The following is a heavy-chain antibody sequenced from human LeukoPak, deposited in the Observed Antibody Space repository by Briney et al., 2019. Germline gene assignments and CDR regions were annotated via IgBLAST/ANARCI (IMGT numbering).Heavy chain of an antibody. V-gene: IGHV3-9*01. J-gene: IGHJ4*02. CDR2: ISWNSGSI. CDR1: GFTFDDYA. D-gene: IGHD2-2*01. CDR3: AKGPWGSSTNGIDY. Sequence: GRSLRLSCAASGFTFDDYAMHWVRQAPGRGLEWVSGISWNSGSIGYADSVKGRFTISRDNAKNSLYLQMKSLRAEDTALYYCAKGPWGSSTNGIDYWGQGTLVTVSS.